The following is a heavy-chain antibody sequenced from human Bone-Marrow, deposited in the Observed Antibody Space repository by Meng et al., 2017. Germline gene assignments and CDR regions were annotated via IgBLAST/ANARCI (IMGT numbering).Heavy chain of an antibody. CDR1: GFAFSSYE. CDR3: ASSRPMRGSYAD. CDR2: ISSSGSTI. J-gene: IGHJ4*02. D-gene: IGHD1-26*01. V-gene: IGHV3-48*03. Sequence: GGSLRLSCAASGFAFSSYEMNWVRQAPGKGLEWVSYISSSGSTIYYADSVKGRFTISRDNAKNSLYLQMNSLRAEDTAVYYCASSRPMRGSYADWGQGTLVTVSS.